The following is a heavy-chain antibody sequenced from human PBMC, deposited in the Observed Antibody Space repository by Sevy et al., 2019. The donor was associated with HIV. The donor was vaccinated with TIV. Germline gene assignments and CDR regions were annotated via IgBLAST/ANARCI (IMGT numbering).Heavy chain of an antibody. CDR3: LTRGGIGGATDFDY. V-gene: IGHV3-64D*06. CDR1: GFTFSSYP. CDR2: ISGNGGST. J-gene: IGHJ4*02. Sequence: GGSLRLSCSASGFTFSSYPMHWVRQAPGKGLEYVSLISGNGGSTYYADSVKGRFTISRDNFKKTLYLQMSSLRAEDTAVYDFLTRGGIGGATDFDYWGQGTRVTVSS. D-gene: IGHD1-26*01.